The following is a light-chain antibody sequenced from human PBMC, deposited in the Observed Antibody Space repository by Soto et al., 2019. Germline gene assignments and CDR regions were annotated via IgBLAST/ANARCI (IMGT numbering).Light chain of an antibody. CDR2: GNS. CDR3: QSYDSSLSGLV. J-gene: IGLJ2*01. Sequence: PSVSGAPGQRVTISCTGSSSNIGAGYDVHWYQQLPGTAPKLLIYGNSNRPSGVPDRFSGSKSGTSASLAITGLQAEDEADYYCQSYDSSLSGLVFGGGTKVTVL. V-gene: IGLV1-40*01. CDR1: SSNIGAGYD.